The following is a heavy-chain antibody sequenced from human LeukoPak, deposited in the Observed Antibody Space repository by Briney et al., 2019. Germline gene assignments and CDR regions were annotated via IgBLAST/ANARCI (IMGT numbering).Heavy chain of an antibody. V-gene: IGHV3-23*01. CDR3: AKDSGNSGWYVDY. D-gene: IGHD6-19*01. CDR2: ISGGRGTT. CDR1: GFTFSNSA. J-gene: IGHJ4*02. Sequence: GGSLRLSCAASGFTFSNSAMRWIRQAPGRGLEWVSTISGGRGTTFYADSVKGRVTISRDNSKNTLYLQMNSLRDEDTAVYYCAKDSGNSGWYVDYWGQGTLVTVSS.